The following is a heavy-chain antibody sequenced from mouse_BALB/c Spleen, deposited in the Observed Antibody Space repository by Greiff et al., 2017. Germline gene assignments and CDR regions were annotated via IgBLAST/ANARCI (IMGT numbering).Heavy chain of an antibody. CDR3: ARGDGYAGSYYAMDY. CDR1: GFTFSDYY. J-gene: IGHJ4*01. D-gene: IGHD2-3*01. Sequence: EVQRVESGGGLVKPGGSLKLSCAASGFTFSDYYMYWVRQTPEKRLEWVASISDGGSYTYYPDSVKGRFTISRDNAKNNLYLQMSSLKSEDTAMYYCARGDGYAGSYYAMDYWGQGTSVTVSS. CDR2: ISDGGSYT. V-gene: IGHV5-4*02.